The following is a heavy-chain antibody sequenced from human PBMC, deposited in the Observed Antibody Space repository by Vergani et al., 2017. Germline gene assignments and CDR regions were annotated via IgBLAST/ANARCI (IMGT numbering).Heavy chain of an antibody. CDR2: VNPNSGGT. V-gene: IGHV1-2*02. D-gene: IGHD3-16*01. J-gene: IGHJ4*02. CDR1: GFTFSGYY. CDR3: ARDTRGGEWSGGY. Sequence: QVQLVQSGAEVKKPGASVKVSCKTSGFTFSGYYIHWVRQAPGQGLEWMGWVNPNSGGTNYAQKFQGRVTMTRDTSINTAYMELNRLKSEDTGMYYCARDTRGGEWSGGYWGQGTLVTVSS.